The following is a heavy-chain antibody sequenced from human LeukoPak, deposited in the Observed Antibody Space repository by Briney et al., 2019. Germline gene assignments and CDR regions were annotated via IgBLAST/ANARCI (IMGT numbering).Heavy chain of an antibody. V-gene: IGHV3-20*04. J-gene: IGHJ4*02. D-gene: IGHD4-17*01. CDR2: INWNGGST. Sequence: GGSLRLSCAASGLTFDYYGMSWGRQAPGKGLEWVSGINWNGGSTGYADSVKGRFTISRDNAKNSLYLQMNSLRAEDTAVYYCARIKEVTTPDYWGQGTLVTVSS. CDR3: ARIKEVTTPDY. CDR1: GLTFDYYG.